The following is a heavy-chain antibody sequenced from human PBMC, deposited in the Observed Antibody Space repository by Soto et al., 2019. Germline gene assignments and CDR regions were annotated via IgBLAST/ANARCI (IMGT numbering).Heavy chain of an antibody. CDR1: GGSISSGDYY. J-gene: IGHJ4*02. V-gene: IGHV4-30-4*01. CDR2: IYYSGST. CDR3: ARGGLLGGPHFDY. D-gene: IGHD2-15*01. Sequence: QVQLQESGPGLVKPSQTLSLTCTVSGGSISSGDYYWSWIRQPQGKGLEWIGYIYYSGSTYYNPSLKSRVTIAVETSKNQFSLKLISVTAADTAVYYCARGGLLGGPHFDYWGQETLVTVSS.